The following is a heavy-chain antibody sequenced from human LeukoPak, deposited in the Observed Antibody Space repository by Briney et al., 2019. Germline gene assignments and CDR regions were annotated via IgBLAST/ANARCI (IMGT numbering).Heavy chain of an antibody. J-gene: IGHJ3*02. CDR3: ARSSDYGDVDAFDI. V-gene: IGHV1-24*01. Sequence: ASVKVSCKVSGYTLTELSVHWVRQAPGKGLEWMGTFDPEDGETIYAQKFQGRVTMTEDTSTDAAYMELSSLTSEDTAVYYCARSSDYGDVDAFDIWGQGTMVTVSS. CDR2: FDPEDGET. CDR1: GYTLTELS. D-gene: IGHD4-17*01.